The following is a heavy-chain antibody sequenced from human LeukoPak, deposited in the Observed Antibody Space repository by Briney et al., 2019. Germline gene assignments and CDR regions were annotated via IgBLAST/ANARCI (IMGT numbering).Heavy chain of an antibody. Sequence: GGSLRLSCAASGFTSSSYSMNWVRQAPGKGLEWVSSISSSSSYIYYADSVKGRFTISRDNAKNSLYLQMNSLRAEDTAVYYCASRTFNCGGDCFLDYWGQGTLVTVSS. J-gene: IGHJ4*02. CDR3: ASRTFNCGGDCFLDY. D-gene: IGHD2-21*02. CDR1: GFTSSSYS. CDR2: ISSSSSYI. V-gene: IGHV3-21*01.